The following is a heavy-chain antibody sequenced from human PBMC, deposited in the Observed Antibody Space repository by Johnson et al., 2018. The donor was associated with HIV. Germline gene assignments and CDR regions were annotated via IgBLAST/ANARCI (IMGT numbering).Heavy chain of an antibody. CDR1: GFTFSSYW. J-gene: IGHJ3*02. CDR2: IKQGGSEK. CDR3: ATLNGHAFDI. Sequence: MLLVESGGGLVQPGGSLRLSCAASGFTFSSYWMSWVRQAPGKGLEWVANIKQGGSEKYFVDSLKGRFIISRDNGKNSLYLQINSLRAEDTAVYYCATLNGHAFDIWGQGTMVTVSS. V-gene: IGHV3-7*05.